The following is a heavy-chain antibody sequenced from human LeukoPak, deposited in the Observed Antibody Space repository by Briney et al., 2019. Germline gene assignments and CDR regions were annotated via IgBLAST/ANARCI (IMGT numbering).Heavy chain of an antibody. V-gene: IGHV3-30-3*01. J-gene: IGHJ4*02. D-gene: IGHD3-22*01. CDR1: GSTLSSYA. Sequence: PGGSLRLSCAASGSTLSSYAMHWVRQAPGKGLEWVAVISYDGSNKYYADSVKGRFTISRDNSKNTLYLQMNSLRAEDTAVYYCARDEYYYDSSGYYSPFDYWGQGTLVTVSS. CDR2: ISYDGSNK. CDR3: ARDEYYYDSSGYYSPFDY.